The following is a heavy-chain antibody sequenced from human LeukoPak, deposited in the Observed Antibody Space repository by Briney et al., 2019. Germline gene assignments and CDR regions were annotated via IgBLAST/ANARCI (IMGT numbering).Heavy chain of an antibody. CDR1: GFTFSTYS. D-gene: IGHD1-7*01. CDR2: ISSSSTYI. CDR3: AKDRGNYILPPDAFDI. Sequence: GGSLRLSCAASGFTFSTYSINWVRQAPGKGLEWVSSISSSSTYIYSADSVKGRFTISRDTSKNTVYLQMNSLRAEDTAVYYCAKDRGNYILPPDAFDIWGQGTMVTVSS. J-gene: IGHJ3*02. V-gene: IGHV3-21*04.